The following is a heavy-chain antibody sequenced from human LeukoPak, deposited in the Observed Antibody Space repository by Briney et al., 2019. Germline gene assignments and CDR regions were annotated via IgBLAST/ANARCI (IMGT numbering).Heavy chain of an antibody. CDR2: IRSNGAPA. V-gene: IGHV3-23*01. Sequence: PGGSLRLSCAAPGLSFRSFAMTWVRQAPGKGLERVSPIRSNGAPAYNAEPVKRRFTISRDNSKNTVYLQMNSLRVEDTAIYYCARGQEFDDGVFDSWGQGTLVTVSS. CDR3: ARGQEFDDGVFDS. J-gene: IGHJ4*02. CDR1: GLSFRSFA. D-gene: IGHD1-1*01.